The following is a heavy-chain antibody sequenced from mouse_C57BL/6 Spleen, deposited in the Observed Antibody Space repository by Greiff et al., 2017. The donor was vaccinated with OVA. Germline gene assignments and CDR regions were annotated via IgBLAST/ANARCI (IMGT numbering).Heavy chain of an antibody. CDR2: INPNNGGT. CDR3: ASNYFDY. V-gene: IGHV1-26*01. Sequence: EVQLHQSGPELVKPGASVKISCKASGYTFTDYYMNWVEQSHGKSLEWIGDINPNNGGTSYNQKFKGKATLTVDKSSSTAYMELRSLTSEDSAVYYCASNYFDYWGQGTTLTVSS. J-gene: IGHJ2*01. CDR1: GYTFTDYY.